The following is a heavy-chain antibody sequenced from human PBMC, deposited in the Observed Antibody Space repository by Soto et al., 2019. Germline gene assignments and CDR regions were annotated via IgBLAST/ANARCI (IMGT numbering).Heavy chain of an antibody. D-gene: IGHD2-15*01. J-gene: IGHJ5*01. CDR1: GDSISTVDYF. CDR2: IYKSTTT. Sequence: LSLTCSVSGDSISTVDYFWAWIRQPPGQALEYIGYIYKSTTTYYNPSFEGRVAISLDTSKSQFSLTVTSVTAADTAVYFCARGRYCLTGRCFPNWSDSWGQGTLVTVSS. CDR3: ARGRYCLTGRCFPNWSDS. V-gene: IGHV4-30-4*01.